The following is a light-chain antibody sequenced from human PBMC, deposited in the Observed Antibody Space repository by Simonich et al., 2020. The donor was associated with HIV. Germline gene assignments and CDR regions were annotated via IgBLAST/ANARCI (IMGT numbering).Light chain of an antibody. CDR2: EAS. CDR3: HQRSNWPPWMYT. CDR1: QSVSNY. J-gene: IGKJ2*01. V-gene: IGKV3-11*01. Sequence: EIVLTQSPATLSLSPGEKATLSCRASQSVSNYLAWYQQKPGQAPRLLIYEASHRATGIPARFSGSGSGTDFTLTISSLGPEDFAVYYCHQRSNWPPWMYTFGQGTKLEIK.